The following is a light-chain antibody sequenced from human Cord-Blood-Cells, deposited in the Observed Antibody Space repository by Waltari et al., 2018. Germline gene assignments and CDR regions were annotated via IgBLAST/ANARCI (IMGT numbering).Light chain of an antibody. Sequence: DIQMTQSPSSLSASAGDRVTITCRASHSSSSYLNWYQQKPGKAPKLLIYAASSLQSGVPSRFSGSGSGTDFTLTISSLQPEDFATYYCQQSYSTPYTFGQGTKLEIK. CDR1: HSSSSY. CDR2: AAS. V-gene: IGKV1-39*01. J-gene: IGKJ2*01. CDR3: QQSYSTPYT.